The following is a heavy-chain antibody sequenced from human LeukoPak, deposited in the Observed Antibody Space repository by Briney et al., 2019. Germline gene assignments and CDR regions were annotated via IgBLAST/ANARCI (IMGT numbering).Heavy chain of an antibody. Sequence: GGSLRLSCAASGFTFSSSAVSWVRQAPGKGLEWVAAISDTGRLSYCADSVNGRFTVSRDNSKNTLSLQMNSLRAADTAVYYCAKGGLRDGYSYAPWGQGTLITVSS. CDR3: AKGGLRDGYSYAP. CDR2: ISDTGRLS. V-gene: IGHV3-23*01. D-gene: IGHD5-24*01. J-gene: IGHJ5*02. CDR1: GFTFSSSA.